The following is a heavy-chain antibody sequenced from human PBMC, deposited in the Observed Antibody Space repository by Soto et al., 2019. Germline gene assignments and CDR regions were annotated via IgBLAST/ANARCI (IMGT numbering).Heavy chain of an antibody. CDR2: INHSGST. CDR1: GGYFSGYY. CDR3: ARVEITMVRGVIITYYYYGMDV. J-gene: IGHJ6*02. D-gene: IGHD3-10*01. Sequence: SETLSLSCSVEGGYFSGYYWSWIRQRPGKGLEWVGEINHSGSTNYNPSLKSRVTISVDTSKNQFSLKLSSVTAADTAVYYCARVEITMVRGVIITYYYYGMDVWGQGTTVTSP. V-gene: IGHV4-34*01.